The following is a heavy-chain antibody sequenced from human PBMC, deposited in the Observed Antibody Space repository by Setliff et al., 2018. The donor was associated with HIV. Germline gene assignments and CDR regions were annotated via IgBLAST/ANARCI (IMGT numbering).Heavy chain of an antibody. Sequence: PSETLSLTCAVSGGPTSGYWSWIRQPPGRELEWIGYIYYTGGTNYNPPLNSRVTMSIDLSNNHLSLKLRSVTTADTAIYYCVGGQKWLAFDSWGQGTLVTVSS. J-gene: IGHJ4*02. CDR1: GGPTSGY. D-gene: IGHD5-18*01. V-gene: IGHV4-59*01. CDR3: VGGQKWLAFDS. CDR2: IYYTGGT.